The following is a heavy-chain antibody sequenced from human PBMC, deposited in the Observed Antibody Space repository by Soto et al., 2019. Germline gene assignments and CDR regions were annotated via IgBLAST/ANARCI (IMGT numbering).Heavy chain of an antibody. J-gene: IGHJ5*02. V-gene: IGHV1-8*01. CDR3: VRNTDATMAKDENWFDP. D-gene: IGHD2-2*01. CDR1: GYTFTSYD. Sequence: QVQLVQSGAEVKKPGASVKVSCKASGYTFTSYDINWVRQATGQGLEWMGWMNPTSGKTGYAQKFQGRVTMTWNTSISTAYLELGSLRSEDTALYYCVRNTDATMAKDENWFDPWGQGTMVTVSS. CDR2: MNPTSGKT.